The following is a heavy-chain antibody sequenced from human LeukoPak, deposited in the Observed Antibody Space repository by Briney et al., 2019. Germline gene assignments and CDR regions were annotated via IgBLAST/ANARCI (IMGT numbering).Heavy chain of an antibody. Sequence: SETLSLTCAVYGGSFSGYYWSWIRQPPGKGLEWIGEINHSGSTNYNPSLKSRVTISVDTSKNQFSLKLSSVTAADTAVYYCARAAKEVLRFFLLKAYNWFDPWGQGALVTVSS. CDR3: ARAAKEVLRFFLLKAYNWFDP. CDR1: GGSFSGYY. J-gene: IGHJ5*02. D-gene: IGHD3-3*01. CDR2: INHSGST. V-gene: IGHV4-34*01.